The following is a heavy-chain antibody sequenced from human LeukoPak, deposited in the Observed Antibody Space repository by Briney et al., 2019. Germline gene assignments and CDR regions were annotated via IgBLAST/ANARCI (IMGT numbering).Heavy chain of an antibody. CDR1: GGSFSGYY. CDR3: ASVGGYYDYVWGSSTYYFDY. Sequence: PSETLSLTCAVYGGSFSGYYWSWIRQPPGKGLEWIGEINHSGSTNYNPSLKSRVTISVDTSKNQFSLKLSSVTAADTAVYYCASVGGYYDYVWGSSTYYFDYWGQGTLVTVSS. V-gene: IGHV4-34*01. CDR2: INHSGST. D-gene: IGHD3-16*01. J-gene: IGHJ4*02.